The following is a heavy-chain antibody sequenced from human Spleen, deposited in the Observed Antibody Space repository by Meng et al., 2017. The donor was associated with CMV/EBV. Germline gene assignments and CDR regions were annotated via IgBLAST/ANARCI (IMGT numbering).Heavy chain of an antibody. D-gene: IGHD2-15*01. CDR2: IYYSGTT. J-gene: IGHJ4*02. CDR1: NGSISSGGYY. CDR3: ARSPGYSFDY. Sequence: CTVSNGSISSGGYYWTWIRQYPGQGLEWNGYIYYSGTTYYNPSLKSRLTISVDTSKNQFSLKVSSVTAADTAVSYCARSPGYSFDYWGRGNLVTVSS. V-gene: IGHV4-31*03.